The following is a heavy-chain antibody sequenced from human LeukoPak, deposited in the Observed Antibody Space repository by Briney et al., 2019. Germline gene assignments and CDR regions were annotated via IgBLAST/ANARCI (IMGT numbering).Heavy chain of an antibody. J-gene: IGHJ4*02. D-gene: IGHD3-3*01. CDR1: GGSIISGSYF. Sequence: ETSQTLSLTCTVSGGSIISGSYFWSWIRQPAGKGLEWIGRIYSSGTTNYNPSLKSRVTISLDTSKNQFSLKLSSVTAADTAVYYCARVSGPHPMVPYYDFWSGYSRPTKYYFDYWGQGTLVTVSS. CDR3: ARVSGPHPMVPYYDFWSGYSRPTKYYFDY. V-gene: IGHV4-61*02. CDR2: IYSSGTT.